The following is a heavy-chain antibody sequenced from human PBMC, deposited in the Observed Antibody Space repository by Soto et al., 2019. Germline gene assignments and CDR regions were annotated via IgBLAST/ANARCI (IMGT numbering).Heavy chain of an antibody. Sequence: QLQLQESGPGLVKPLETLSLTCTVSGGSISSSSYYWGWIRQPPGKGLEWIGSIYYSGSTYYNPSLKSRVTISVDTSKNQFSLKLSSVTAADTAVYYCARRTQEWLLGSFDYWGQGTLVTVSS. CDR3: ARRTQEWLLGSFDY. D-gene: IGHD3-3*01. V-gene: IGHV4-39*01. J-gene: IGHJ4*02. CDR2: IYYSGST. CDR1: GGSISSSSYY.